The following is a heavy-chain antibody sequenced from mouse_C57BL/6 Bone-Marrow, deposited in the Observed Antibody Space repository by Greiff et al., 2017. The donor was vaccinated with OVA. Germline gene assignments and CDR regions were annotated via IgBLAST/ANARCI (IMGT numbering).Heavy chain of an antibody. CDR3: ARALYYYGSSDYYAMDY. CDR2: IDPSDSYT. J-gene: IGHJ4*01. CDR1: GYTFTSYW. V-gene: IGHV1-59*01. Sequence: QVQLQQPGAELVRPGTSVTLSCKASGYTFTSYWMHWVKQRPGQGLEWIGVIDPSDSYTNYNQTFKGKVTLTVDTSYSTAYLQLSSLTAEDSAVYYCARALYYYGSSDYYAMDYWGQGTSVTVSS. D-gene: IGHD1-1*01.